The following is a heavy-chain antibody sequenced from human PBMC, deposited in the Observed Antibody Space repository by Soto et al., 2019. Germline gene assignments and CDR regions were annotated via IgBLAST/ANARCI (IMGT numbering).Heavy chain of an antibody. CDR3: ARETAQGEGMGMDV. CDR1: GGSISSGDYY. Sequence: SETLSLTCTVSGGSISSGDYYWSWIRQPPGKGLEWIGYIYYSGSTYYNPSLKSRVTISVDTSKNQFSLKLSSVTAADTAVYYCARETAQGEGMGMDVWGRGTTVTVSS. V-gene: IGHV4-30-4*01. D-gene: IGHD3-16*01. CDR2: IYYSGST. J-gene: IGHJ6*02.